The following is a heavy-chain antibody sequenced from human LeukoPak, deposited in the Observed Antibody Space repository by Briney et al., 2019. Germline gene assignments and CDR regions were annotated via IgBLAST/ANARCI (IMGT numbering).Heavy chain of an antibody. D-gene: IGHD2-15*01. Sequence: GGSLRLSCAASGFTFSDYYMSWIRQAPGKGLERVSYISSSGSTIYYADSVKGRFTISRDNSKNTLYLQMNSLRAEDTAVYYCAKGTKLAVAANNYFDYWGQGTLLTVSS. V-gene: IGHV3-11*01. CDR2: ISSSGSTI. CDR1: GFTFSDYY. J-gene: IGHJ4*02. CDR3: AKGTKLAVAANNYFDY.